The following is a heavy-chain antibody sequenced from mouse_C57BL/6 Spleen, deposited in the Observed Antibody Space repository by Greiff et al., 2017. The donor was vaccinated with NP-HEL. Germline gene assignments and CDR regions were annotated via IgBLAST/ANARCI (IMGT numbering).Heavy chain of an antibody. J-gene: IGHJ1*03. D-gene: IGHD4-1*01. CDR2: IYPGSGST. CDR1: GYTFTSYW. CDR3: AKAPGTDWYFDV. V-gene: IGHV1-55*01. Sequence: VQLQQSGAELVKPGASVKMSCKASGYTFTSYWITWVKQRPGQGLEWIGDIYPGSGSTNYNEKFKSKATLTVDTSSSTAYMQLSSLTSEDSAVYYCAKAPGTDWYFDVWGTGTTVTVSS.